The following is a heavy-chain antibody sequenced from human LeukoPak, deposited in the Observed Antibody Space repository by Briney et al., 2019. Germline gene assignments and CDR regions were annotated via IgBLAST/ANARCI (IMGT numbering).Heavy chain of an antibody. J-gene: IGHJ4*02. Sequence: SETLSFTCTVSGGSISSGSYYWSWIRQPAGKGLEWIGRIYTSGSTNYNPSLKSRVTISVDTSKNQFSLKLSSVTAADTAVYYCARGGGGRDGYNRWGQGTLVTVSS. D-gene: IGHD5-24*01. CDR3: ARGGGGRDGYNR. CDR1: GGSISSGSYY. V-gene: IGHV4-61*02. CDR2: IYTSGST.